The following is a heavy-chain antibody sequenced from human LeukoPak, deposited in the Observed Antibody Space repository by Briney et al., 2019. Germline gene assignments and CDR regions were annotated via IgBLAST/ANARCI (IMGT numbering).Heavy chain of an antibody. CDR1: GGSISSYY. CDR2: IYYSGST. CDR3: ARTRPSGSYYQGLFDI. J-gene: IGHJ3*02. Sequence: SETLSLTCTVSGGSISSYYWSWIRQPPGKGLEWIGSIYYSGSTYYNPSLKSRVTISVDTSKNQFSLKLSSVTAADTAVYYCARTRPSGSYYQGLFDIWGQGTMVTVSS. D-gene: IGHD1-26*01. V-gene: IGHV4-39*07.